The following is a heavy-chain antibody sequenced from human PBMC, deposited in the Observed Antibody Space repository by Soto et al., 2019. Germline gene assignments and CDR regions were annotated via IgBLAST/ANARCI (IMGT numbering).Heavy chain of an antibody. CDR3: AAEVGFGPLFDY. Sequence: PSETLSLTCTVSGDSLSSGGYYWSWISQHPGKGLEWIGYIYYSGSTYYNPSLKSRVTISVDTSKNQFSLKLSSVTAADTAVYYCAAEVGFGPLFDYWGQGTLVTVSS. CDR2: IYYSGST. J-gene: IGHJ4*02. CDR1: GDSLSSGGYY. V-gene: IGHV4-31*03. D-gene: IGHD3-3*01.